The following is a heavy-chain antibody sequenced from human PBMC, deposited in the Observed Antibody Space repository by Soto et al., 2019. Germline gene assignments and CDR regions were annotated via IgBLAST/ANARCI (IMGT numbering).Heavy chain of an antibody. Sequence: EVQLLESGGGLVQPGGSLSLSCAASAFTFNNYAMSWVRQAPGKGLEWVSGIGGSGRTTYYADSVKGRFTISRDNSNNTLFLLMNSLRAEDTAVYYCAKSRYSDSSGDFYDYWGQGTLVTVSS. J-gene: IGHJ4*02. D-gene: IGHD3-22*01. V-gene: IGHV3-23*01. CDR1: AFTFNNYA. CDR3: AKSRYSDSSGDFYDY. CDR2: IGGSGRTT.